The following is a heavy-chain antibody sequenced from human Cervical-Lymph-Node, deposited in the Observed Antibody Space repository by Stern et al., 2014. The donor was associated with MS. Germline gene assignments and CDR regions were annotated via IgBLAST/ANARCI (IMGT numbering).Heavy chain of an antibody. V-gene: IGHV1-18*01. CDR2: ISAYNGNT. D-gene: IGHD3-22*01. Sequence: VQLVESGAEVKKPGASVKVSCKASGYTFTSYGISWVRQAPGQGLEWMGWISAYNGNTNYAQKLQGRVTMTTDTSTSTAYMELRSLRSDDTAVYYCARDLYYYDSSALGGYWGQGTLVTVSS. J-gene: IGHJ4*02. CDR3: ARDLYYYDSSALGGY. CDR1: GYTFTSYG.